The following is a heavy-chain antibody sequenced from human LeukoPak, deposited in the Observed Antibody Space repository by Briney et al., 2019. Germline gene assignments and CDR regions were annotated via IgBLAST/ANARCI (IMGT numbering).Heavy chain of an antibody. D-gene: IGHD5-18*01. CDR2: IYYSGST. J-gene: IGHJ6*03. CDR1: GGSISSSSYY. CDR3: AGGYIYGSTYYYMDV. V-gene: IGHV4-39*07. Sequence: PSETLSFTCAVSGGSISSSSYYWGWIRQPPGKGLEWIGSIYYSGSTYYNPSLKSRVTISVDTSKNQFSLKLSSVTAADTAVYYCAGGYIYGSTYYYMDVWGKGTTVTISS.